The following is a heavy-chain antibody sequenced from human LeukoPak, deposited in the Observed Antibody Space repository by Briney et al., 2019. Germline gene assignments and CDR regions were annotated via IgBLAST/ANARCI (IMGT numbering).Heavy chain of an antibody. D-gene: IGHD4-17*01. CDR1: GLTFSRHW. CDR3: ARERYGRDAFDI. V-gene: IGHV3-7*03. J-gene: IGHJ3*02. CDR2: IKQDATDK. Sequence: PGGSLGLSCAASGLTFSRHWMSWVRQAPGKGLEWVANIKQDATDKYYVDSVKGRFTISRDNAKNLLYLQMNSLRAEDTAVYYCARERYGRDAFDIWGQGTMVTVSS.